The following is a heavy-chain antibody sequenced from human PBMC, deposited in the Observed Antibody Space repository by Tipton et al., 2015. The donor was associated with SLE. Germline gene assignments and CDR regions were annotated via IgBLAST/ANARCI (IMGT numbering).Heavy chain of an antibody. CDR1: GFTFSSYG. CDR3: AKDSGSYYYGMDV. D-gene: IGHD1-26*01. Sequence: SLRLSCAASGFTFSSYGMHWVRQAPGKGLEWVAFIRYDGSNKYYADSVKGRFIISRDNSKNTLYLQMTSLRAEDTAVYYCAKDSGSYYYGMDVWGQGTTVTVSS. J-gene: IGHJ6*02. CDR2: IRYDGSNK. V-gene: IGHV3-30*02.